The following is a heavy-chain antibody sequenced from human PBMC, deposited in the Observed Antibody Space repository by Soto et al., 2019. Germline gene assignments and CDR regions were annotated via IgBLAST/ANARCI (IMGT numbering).Heavy chain of an antibody. CDR3: TTGSVEGV. CDR1: GFSITNAW. Sequence: EVQLVESGGGLVKPGGSLRLSCVASGFSITNAWMNWVRQAPGKGLEWVGRIKRKIDGETTDYAAPVKGRFTISREDSKNMLYLQMNSLKADYTALYYCTTGSVEGVWGQGTTVTVSS. J-gene: IGHJ6*02. V-gene: IGHV3-15*07. D-gene: IGHD2-15*01. CDR2: IKRKIDGETT.